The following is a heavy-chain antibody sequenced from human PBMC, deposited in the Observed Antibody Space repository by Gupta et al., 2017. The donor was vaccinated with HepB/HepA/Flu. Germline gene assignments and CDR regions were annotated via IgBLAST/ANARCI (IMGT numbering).Heavy chain of an antibody. CDR3: ARGDRGASIYVFDP. CDR1: GDIVSCNSAA. D-gene: IGHD2/OR15-2a*01. CDR2: AYYRSNWYN. Sequence: QVQLQQSGPGLVKPSQTLSLTCVISGDIVSCNSAAWHWIRQSPSRGLEWLGRAYYRSNWYNDYAVSVKSRITINPDTSKNQFSLQLNSVTPEDTAVYYCARGDRGASIYVFDPWGQGTLVTVSS. V-gene: IGHV6-1*01. J-gene: IGHJ5*02.